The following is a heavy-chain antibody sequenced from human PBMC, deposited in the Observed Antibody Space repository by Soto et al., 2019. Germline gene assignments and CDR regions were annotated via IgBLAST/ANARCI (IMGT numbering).Heavy chain of an antibody. CDR3: APDVYCSSTSCYSEN. Sequence: SQTLSLTCAVYGGSFSGYYWSWIRQPPGKGLEWIGEINHSGSTNYNPSLKSRVTISVDTSKNQFSLKLSSVTAADTAVYYCAPDVYCSSTSCYSENWGQGTLVTVSS. V-gene: IGHV4-34*01. J-gene: IGHJ4*02. CDR1: GGSFSGYY. CDR2: INHSGST. D-gene: IGHD2-2*02.